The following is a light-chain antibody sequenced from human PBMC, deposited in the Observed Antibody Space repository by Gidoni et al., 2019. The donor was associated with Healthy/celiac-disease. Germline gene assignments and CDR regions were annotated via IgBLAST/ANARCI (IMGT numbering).Light chain of an antibody. CDR1: QSVSSSY. J-gene: IGKJ1*01. V-gene: IGKV3-20*01. Sequence: EIVLTQSLGTLSLSPGERATLSCRASQSVSSSYLSWYQQNTGQAPSLLIYGGSSRATGIPDRFSSSGGWRDFILTISRLEAEDFAVYYCQQYGSSFWTFGQGTKVEIK. CDR2: GGS. CDR3: QQYGSSFWT.